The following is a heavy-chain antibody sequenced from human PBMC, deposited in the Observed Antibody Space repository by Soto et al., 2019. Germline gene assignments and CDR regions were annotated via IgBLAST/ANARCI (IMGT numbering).Heavy chain of an antibody. CDR1: GYTFTGYY. CDR2: INPNSGGT. Sequence: VSCKASGYTFTGYYMHWVRQAPGQGLEWMGWINPNSGGTNYAQKFQGRVTMTRDTSVSTAHMELSRLRSDDTAVYYCARSASEYSSSWYRLDYYYGMDVWGQGTTVTVSS. J-gene: IGHJ6*02. V-gene: IGHV1-2*02. CDR3: ARSASEYSSSWYRLDYYYGMDV. D-gene: IGHD6-13*01.